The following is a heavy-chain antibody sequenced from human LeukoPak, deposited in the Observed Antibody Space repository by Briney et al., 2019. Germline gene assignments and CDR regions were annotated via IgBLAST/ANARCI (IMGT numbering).Heavy chain of an antibody. CDR3: ASGSALDDTLVPDS. D-gene: IGHD1-1*01. V-gene: IGHV1-2*02. J-gene: IGHJ4*02. Sequence: ASVKVSCKASGYTYTGYYMHWVRQAPGQGLEWMGWINPNSGGTNYAQKFQGRVTMTRDTSISTAYMELSRLRSDDTAVYYCASGSALDDTLVPDSWAQEPLVPVSS. CDR1: GYTYTGYY. CDR2: INPNSGGT.